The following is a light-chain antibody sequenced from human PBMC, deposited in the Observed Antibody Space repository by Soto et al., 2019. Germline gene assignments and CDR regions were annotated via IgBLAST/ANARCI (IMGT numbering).Light chain of an antibody. V-gene: IGKV3-15*01. CDR3: QQYNNWWT. J-gene: IGKJ1*01. CDR1: QSVSSN. Sequence: EILMTQSPATLSVSPGERATLSCRASQSVSSNLAWYQQKPVQAPRLLIYGSSTRTTGIPARFSGSGSGTEFPLTISSLQSEDFAAYYCQQYNNWWTFGQGTKVDIK. CDR2: GSS.